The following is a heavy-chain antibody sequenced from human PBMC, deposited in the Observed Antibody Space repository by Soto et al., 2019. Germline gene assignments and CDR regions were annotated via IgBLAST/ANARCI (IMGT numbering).Heavy chain of an antibody. J-gene: IGHJ5*02. CDR3: TRGRGYRVPFDP. Sequence: EVHLLESGGGSVQPGGSLRLSCAASGFTFSSYAMTWARQAPGKGLEWVSGISESGDNTYYADSVKGRFSISRDDSKNTLYLQMNSLRVEDTAVYYCTRGRGYRVPFDPWGQGTLVTVSS. CDR1: GFTFSSYA. V-gene: IGHV3-23*01. CDR2: ISESGDNT. D-gene: IGHD4-4*01.